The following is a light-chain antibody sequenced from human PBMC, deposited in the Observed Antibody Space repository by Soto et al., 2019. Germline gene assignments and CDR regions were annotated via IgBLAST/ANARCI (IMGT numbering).Light chain of an antibody. V-gene: IGLV2-14*03. CDR1: SRDVGGYNF. CDR3: SSYTSSSTVT. J-gene: IGLJ2*01. Sequence: QSALTQPASVSGSPGQSITISCTGTSRDVGGYNFVCWYQQQPGKAPKLIIYDVINRPSGVSNRFSGSRSGNTASLTISGLQAEDEANYYCSSYTSSSTVTFGGGTQLTVL. CDR2: DVI.